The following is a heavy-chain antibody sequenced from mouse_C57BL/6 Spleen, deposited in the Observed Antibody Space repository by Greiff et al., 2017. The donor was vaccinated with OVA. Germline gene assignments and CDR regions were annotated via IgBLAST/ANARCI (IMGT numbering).Heavy chain of an antibody. D-gene: IGHD2-3*01. V-gene: IGHV1-82*01. J-gene: IGHJ4*01. CDR1: GYAFSSSW. CDR3: ARIYDGYRYAMDY. Sequence: VQLQQSGPELVKPGASVKISCKASGYAFSSSWMNWVKQRPGQGLEWIGRIYPGDGDTNYNGKFKGKATLTADKSSSTAYMQLSSLTSEDAAVYFCARIYDGYRYAMDYWGQGTSVTVSS. CDR2: IYPGDGDT.